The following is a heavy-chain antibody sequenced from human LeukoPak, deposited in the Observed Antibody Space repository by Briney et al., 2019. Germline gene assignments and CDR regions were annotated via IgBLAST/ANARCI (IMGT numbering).Heavy chain of an antibody. CDR3: ARENYGSGSYT. J-gene: IGHJ5*02. D-gene: IGHD3-10*01. CDR1: GYSISSGYY. CDR2: IYHSGST. V-gene: IGHV4-38-2*02. Sequence: SETLSLTCAVSGYSISSGYYWGWIRQPPGKGLEWIGSIYHSGSTYYNPSLKSRVTISVDTSKNQFSLKLSSVTAADTAAYYCARENYGSGSYTWGQGTLVTVSS.